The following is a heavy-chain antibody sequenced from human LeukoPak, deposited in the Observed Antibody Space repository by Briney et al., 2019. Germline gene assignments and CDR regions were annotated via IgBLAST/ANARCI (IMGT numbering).Heavy chain of an antibody. CDR3: ARDSKYSSSFLFDP. V-gene: IGHV3-23*01. CDR1: GFTFSSYW. Sequence: PGGSLRLSCAASGFTFSSYWMHWVRQAPGKGLEWVSVISDSGDATSYADSVKGRFTISRDNSKNTLYLQMNSLRAEDTAMYYCARDSKYSSSFLFDPWGQGTLVTVSS. J-gene: IGHJ5*02. CDR2: ISDSGDAT. D-gene: IGHD6-13*01.